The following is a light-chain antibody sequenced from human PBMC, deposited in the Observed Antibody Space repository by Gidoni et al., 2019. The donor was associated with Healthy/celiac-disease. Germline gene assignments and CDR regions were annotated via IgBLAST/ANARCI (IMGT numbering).Light chain of an antibody. Sequence: QSVLTQPPSVSGAPGQRVTISCTGSSSNIGAGYDVHWYQQLPGTAPKLLIYGNSNRPSGVPDRFSGSKSGTSDSLAITGLQAEDEDDYDCQSYDSSLSGFYWVFGGGTKLTVL. CDR2: GNS. V-gene: IGLV1-40*01. J-gene: IGLJ3*02. CDR3: QSYDSSLSGFYWV. CDR1: SSNIGAGYD.